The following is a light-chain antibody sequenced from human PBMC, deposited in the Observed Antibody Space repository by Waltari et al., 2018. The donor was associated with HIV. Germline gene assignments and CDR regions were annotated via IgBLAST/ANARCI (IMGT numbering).Light chain of an antibody. V-gene: IGLV1-40*01. CDR3: QSDDSSLSRSQVV. J-gene: IGLJ2*01. Sequence: QSVLTQPPSVSGAPGQRVTISCTGSTSNIGAGYDVHWYQQFPGIDPKLLIYGNTNRPSGVPDRFSGAKSGTSASLAITGLQAEDGADYYCQSDDSSLSRSQVVFGGGTKLTVL. CDR2: GNT. CDR1: TSNIGAGYD.